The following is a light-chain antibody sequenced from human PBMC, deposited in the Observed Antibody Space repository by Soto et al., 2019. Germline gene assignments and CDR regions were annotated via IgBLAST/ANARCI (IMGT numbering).Light chain of an antibody. CDR3: QQYNNYPWT. Sequence: DIQMTQSPSTLSASVGDRVTITCRASQSISIWLAWYQQKPGKAPNLLISKASSLESGVPSRFIGSGCGTEFTLTISSLQPDDFATYYCQQYNNYPWTFGQGTKVEIK. J-gene: IGKJ1*01. CDR1: QSISIW. V-gene: IGKV1-5*03. CDR2: KAS.